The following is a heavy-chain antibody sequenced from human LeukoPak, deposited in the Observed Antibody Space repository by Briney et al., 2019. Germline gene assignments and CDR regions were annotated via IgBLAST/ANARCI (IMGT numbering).Heavy chain of an antibody. Sequence: GASVKVSCKASGYTFTSYGISWVRQAPGQGLEWMGWISAYNGNTNYAQKLQGRVTMTTDTSTSTAYMELRSLRSDDTAVYYCARVYDFWSGSLTFDIWGQGTMVTVSS. V-gene: IGHV1-18*01. CDR3: ARVYDFWSGSLTFDI. D-gene: IGHD3-3*01. CDR1: GYTFTSYG. CDR2: ISAYNGNT. J-gene: IGHJ3*02.